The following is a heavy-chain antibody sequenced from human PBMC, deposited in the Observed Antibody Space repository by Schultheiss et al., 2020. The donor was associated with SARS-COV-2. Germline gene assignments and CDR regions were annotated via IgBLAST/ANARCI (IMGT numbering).Heavy chain of an antibody. Sequence: SETLSLTCTVSGASISSFYWSWIRQPPGKGLEWIGYIYYSVNSWYNPSLKCRVTISGDASKNQFSLTLNSVTAADTAVYYCARRRQDTNAYSYFDSWGQGTLVTVSS. J-gene: IGHJ4*02. CDR1: GASISSFY. CDR3: ARRRQDTNAYSYFDS. D-gene: IGHD4-11*01. CDR2: IYYSVNS. V-gene: IGHV4-59*08.